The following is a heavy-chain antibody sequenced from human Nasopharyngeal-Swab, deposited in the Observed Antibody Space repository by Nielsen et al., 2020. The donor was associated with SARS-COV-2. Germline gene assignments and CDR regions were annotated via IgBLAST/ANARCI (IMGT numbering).Heavy chain of an antibody. CDR3: ARRRIANGDFDF. D-gene: IGHD2-21*01. CDR1: GGSISSRSYY. Sequence: SESLSLTCTVSGGSISSRSYYWVWIRQPPGKGLEWIGSDYYTGSTYYNPSLKSRVSISVDTSKNQFSLKVSSVTAEDTAVYYCARRRIANGDFDFWGKGTLVTVSS. CDR2: DYYTGST. J-gene: IGHJ4*02. V-gene: IGHV4-39*01.